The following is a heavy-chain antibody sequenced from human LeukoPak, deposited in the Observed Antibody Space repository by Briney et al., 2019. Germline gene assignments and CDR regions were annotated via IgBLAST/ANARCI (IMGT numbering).Heavy chain of an antibody. D-gene: IGHD6-19*01. V-gene: IGHV4-39*07. CDR2: IYYSGST. Sequence: SETLSLTCTVSGGSISSSSYYWGWIRQPPGKGLEWIGSIYYSGSTNYNPSLKSRVTISVDTSKNQFSLKLSSVTAADTAVYYCARSSSGRYYGMDVWGQGTTVTVSS. CDR1: GGSISSSSYY. J-gene: IGHJ6*02. CDR3: ARSSSGRYYGMDV.